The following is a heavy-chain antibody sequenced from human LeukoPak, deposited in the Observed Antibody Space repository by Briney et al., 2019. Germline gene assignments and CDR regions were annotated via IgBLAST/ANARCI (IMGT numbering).Heavy chain of an antibody. D-gene: IGHD2-2*01. CDR2: TYYRSTWYN. V-gene: IGHV6-1*01. CDR1: GDSVSSNGVT. CDR3: ARRLTQYDCFDP. Sequence: SQTLPLTCAISGDSVSSNGVTWNWIRQSPSRGLEWLGRTYYRSTWYNDYAVSVRGRITVNPDTSKNQFSLHLNSVTPEDTAVYYCARRLTQYDCFDPWGQGILVTVSS. J-gene: IGHJ5*02.